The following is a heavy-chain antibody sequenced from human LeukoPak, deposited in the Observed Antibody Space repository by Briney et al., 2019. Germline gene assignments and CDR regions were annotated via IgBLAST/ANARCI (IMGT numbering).Heavy chain of an antibody. D-gene: IGHD5-18*01. V-gene: IGHV4-59*01. CDR2: IYYSGST. Sequence: PSETLSLTCTVSGGSISSYYWSWIGQPPGKGLGWIAYIYYSGSTNYTPSLKSRVTISVDTSKNQFSLKLSSVNAADTAVYYCVRDRYSYGLFDYWGQGTLVTASS. CDR3: VRDRYSYGLFDY. J-gene: IGHJ4*02. CDR1: GGSISSYY.